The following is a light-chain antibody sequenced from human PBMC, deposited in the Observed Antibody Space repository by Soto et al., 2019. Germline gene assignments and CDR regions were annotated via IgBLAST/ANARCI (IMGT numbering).Light chain of an antibody. CDR3: QQYGSSQWT. J-gene: IGKJ1*01. CDR1: QSVSNSY. Sequence: EIVLTQSPGTLSLSPGERASLSCRASQSVSNSYIAWYQQKAGQPPRLLIFGASSRATGIPDRFSGSGSGTDFTLTISRLEPEDFAVYYCQQYGSSQWTFGQGTKVDIK. V-gene: IGKV3-20*01. CDR2: GAS.